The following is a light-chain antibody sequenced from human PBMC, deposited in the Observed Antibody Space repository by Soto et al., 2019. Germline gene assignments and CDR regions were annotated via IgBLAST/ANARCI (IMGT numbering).Light chain of an antibody. CDR1: NRDVGGYNY. CDR2: EVT. CDR3: SSYSSSSALDVI. Sequence: QSALAQPASVPGSPGQSITISCAGTNRDVGGYNYVSWYQQYPGKAPKLIIYEVTYRPSGVSNRFSGSKSGNTASLTISGLQAEDEADYYCSSYSSSSALDVIFGGGTKLTVL. V-gene: IGLV2-14*01. J-gene: IGLJ2*01.